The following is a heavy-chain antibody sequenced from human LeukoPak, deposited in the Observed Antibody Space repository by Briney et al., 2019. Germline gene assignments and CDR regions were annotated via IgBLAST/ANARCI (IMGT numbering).Heavy chain of an antibody. CDR3: AKDRLTMVRGVIIPGGD. D-gene: IGHD3-10*01. Sequence: GGSLRLSCAASGFTFSDYNMRWIRQAPGKGLEWVSSISRSGSTKYYADSVKGRFTISRDNAKNSLFLQMNSLRAEDTAVYYCAKDRLTMVRGVIIPGGDWGQGTLVTVSS. V-gene: IGHV3-11*01. CDR2: ISRSGSTK. CDR1: GFTFSDYN. J-gene: IGHJ4*02.